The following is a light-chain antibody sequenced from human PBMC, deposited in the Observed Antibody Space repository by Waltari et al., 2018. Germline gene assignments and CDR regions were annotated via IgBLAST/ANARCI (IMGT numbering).Light chain of an antibody. Sequence: DIQMTQSPSAVSASVGDRVTITCRASQDISKRLSWYQQKAGQAPKLLIFAASALQSGVPSRFRGSGSGTAFTLPISSLQPDDFATYFCHQANTFPYTFGQGTKLEI. CDR3: HQANTFPYT. CDR2: AAS. CDR1: QDISKR. J-gene: IGKJ2*01. V-gene: IGKV1-12*01.